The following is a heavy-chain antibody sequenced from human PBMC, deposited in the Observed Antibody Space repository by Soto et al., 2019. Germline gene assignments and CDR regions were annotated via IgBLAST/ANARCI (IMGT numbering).Heavy chain of an antibody. CDR2: ISYDGSNK. CDR3: AKDVEASDYGDYPYYYYYYGMDV. Sequence: GGSLRLSCAASGFTFSSYGMHWVRQAPGKGLEWVAVISYDGSNKYYADSVKGRFTISRDNSKNTLYLQMNSLRAEDTAVYYCAKDVEASDYGDYPYYYYYYGMDVWGQGTTVTVSS. J-gene: IGHJ6*02. CDR1: GFTFSSYG. V-gene: IGHV3-30*18. D-gene: IGHD4-17*01.